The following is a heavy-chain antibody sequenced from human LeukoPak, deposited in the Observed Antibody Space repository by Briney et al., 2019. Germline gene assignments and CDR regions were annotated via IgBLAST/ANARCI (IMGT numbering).Heavy chain of an antibody. Sequence: TSLRLSCAGSGFLXSSYVMHWVRQAPGKGLEWVAAISHDETYKYYADSLRGRVTISRDNSKNTLYLQMHSLRADDTAIYYCARDRDWLLYDYWGQGTLVTVSS. CDR1: GFLXSSYV. V-gene: IGHV3-33*01. CDR2: ISHDETYK. J-gene: IGHJ4*02. CDR3: ARDRDWLLYDY. D-gene: IGHD3-9*01.